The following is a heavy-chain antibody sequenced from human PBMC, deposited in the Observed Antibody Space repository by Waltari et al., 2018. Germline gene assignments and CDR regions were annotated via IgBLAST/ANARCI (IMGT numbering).Heavy chain of an antibody. V-gene: IGHV1-2*02. CDR1: GYTFTDYY. CDR2: IDPNSAAT. Sequence: QVQLVQSGAEVKEPGASVKVSCKASGYTFTDYYIHWVRQAPEQGLEWMGWIDPNSAATRYEPTFQGRVTMTRDTSISTAYMELSTLRSDDTAIYYCAKRDDAFDLWGQGTMVTVSS. CDR3: AKRDDAFDL. J-gene: IGHJ3*01.